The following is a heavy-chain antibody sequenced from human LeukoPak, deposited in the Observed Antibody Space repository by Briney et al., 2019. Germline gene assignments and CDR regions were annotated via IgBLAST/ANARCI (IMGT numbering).Heavy chain of an antibody. Sequence: PSETLSLTCTVSGGSISSYYWSWIRQPPGKGLEWIGYIYYSGSTNYNPSLKSRVTISVDTSKNQFSLKLSSVTAADTAVYYCAREMSVINFWSGYALHDAFDIWGQGTMVTVSS. J-gene: IGHJ3*02. CDR2: IYYSGST. CDR3: AREMSVINFWSGYALHDAFDI. D-gene: IGHD3-3*01. V-gene: IGHV4-59*01. CDR1: GGSISSYY.